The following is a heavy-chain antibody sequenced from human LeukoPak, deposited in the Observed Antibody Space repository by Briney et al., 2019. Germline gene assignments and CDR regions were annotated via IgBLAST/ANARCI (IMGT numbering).Heavy chain of an antibody. J-gene: IGHJ4*02. D-gene: IGHD3-10*01. CDR2: IYYSGST. Sequence: TSETLSLTCTVSGGSISSSSYYWGWIRQPPGKGLEWIGSIYYSGSTYYNPSLKSRVTISVDTSKNQFSLKLSSVTAADTAVYYCASPDPITMVRGERGTIDYWGQGTLVTVS. CDR3: ASPDPITMVRGERGTIDY. CDR1: GGSISSSSYY. V-gene: IGHV4-39*07.